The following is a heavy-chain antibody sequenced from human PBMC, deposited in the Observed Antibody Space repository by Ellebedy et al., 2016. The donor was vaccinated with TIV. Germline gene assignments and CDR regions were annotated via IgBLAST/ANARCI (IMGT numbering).Heavy chain of an antibody. Sequence: GESLKISCTASGFPFSSFAMTWVRLTPGKGLEWVSCISGSGDLIDYVDSVKGRFNISRDNSKNTVSLQMNSLRADDTVVYFCAKTGWKDFDFWGQGTPVTVSS. V-gene: IGHV3-23*01. CDR3: AKTGWKDFDF. J-gene: IGHJ4*02. CDR1: GFPFSSFA. CDR2: ISGSGDLI. D-gene: IGHD1-1*01.